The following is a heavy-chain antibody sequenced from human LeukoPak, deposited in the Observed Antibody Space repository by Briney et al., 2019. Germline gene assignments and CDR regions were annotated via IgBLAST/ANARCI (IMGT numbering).Heavy chain of an antibody. CDR3: ARGYSISNNYYGMDV. D-gene: IGHD2-15*01. CDR2: LYYSGST. Sequence: PSETLSLTCTVSGGSISSYYWSWIRQPPGKGLEWIGYLYYSGSTNYNPSLKSRVTISVDTSKNQFSLKLSSVTAADTAVYYCARGYSISNNYYGMDVWGQGTTVTVSS. CDR1: GGSISSYY. J-gene: IGHJ6*02. V-gene: IGHV4-59*01.